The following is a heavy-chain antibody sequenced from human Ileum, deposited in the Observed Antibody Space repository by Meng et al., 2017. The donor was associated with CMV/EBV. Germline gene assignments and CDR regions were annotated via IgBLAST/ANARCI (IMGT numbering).Heavy chain of an antibody. Sequence: FCKASGYTFRDYYMHWVRKAPAQGLEWMGRINLNSGGTNYAQKFQGRVTMTRDTSISTAYMELSSLTSDDTAVYYCARSTGLAVDSWGQGTLVTVSS. CDR2: INLNSGGT. J-gene: IGHJ4*02. D-gene: IGHD3-3*02. CDR3: ARSTGLAVDS. CDR1: GYTFRDYY. V-gene: IGHV1-2*06.